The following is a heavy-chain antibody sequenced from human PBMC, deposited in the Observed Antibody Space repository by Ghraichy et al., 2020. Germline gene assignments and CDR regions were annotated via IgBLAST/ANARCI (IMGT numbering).Heavy chain of an antibody. CDR2: ISGSGGST. J-gene: IGHJ4*02. CDR1: GFTFSSYA. V-gene: IGHV3-23*01. Sequence: GGSLRLSCAASGFTFSSYAMSWVRQAPGKGLEWVSAISGSGGSTYYADSVKGRFTISRDNSKNTLYLQMNSLRAEDTAVYYCAKVVSSSGLDWGYFDYWGQGTLVTVSS. D-gene: IGHD6-19*01. CDR3: AKVVSSSGLDWGYFDY.